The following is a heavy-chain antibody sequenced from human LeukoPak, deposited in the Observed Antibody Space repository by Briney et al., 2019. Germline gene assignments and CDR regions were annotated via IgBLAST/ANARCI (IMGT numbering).Heavy chain of an antibody. CDR3: ARDWRIFGVVIYYFDS. CDR1: GFTFSSYA. D-gene: IGHD3-3*01. V-gene: IGHV3-23*01. Sequence: PGGSLRLSCAASGFTFSSYAMSWVRQAPGKGLEWVSAISGSGGSTYYADSVKGRFTISRDNSKNIVYLQMNSLRPEDTAVYYCARDWRIFGVVIYYFDSWGQGSLVTVSS. CDR2: ISGSGGST. J-gene: IGHJ4*02.